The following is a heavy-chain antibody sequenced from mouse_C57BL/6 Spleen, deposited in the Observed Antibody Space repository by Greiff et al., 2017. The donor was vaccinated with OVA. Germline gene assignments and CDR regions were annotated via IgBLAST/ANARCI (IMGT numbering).Heavy chain of an antibody. V-gene: IGHV1-18*01. CDR2: INPNNGGT. J-gene: IGHJ4*01. CDR3: ARRDDYDYYAMDY. Sequence: DVKLQESGPELVKPGASVKIPCKASGYTFTDYNMDWVKQSHGKSLEWIGDINPNNGGTIYNQKFKGKATLTVDKSSSTAYMELRSLTSEDTAVYYCARRDDYDYYAMDYWGQGTSVTVSS. CDR1: GYTFTDYN. D-gene: IGHD2-4*01.